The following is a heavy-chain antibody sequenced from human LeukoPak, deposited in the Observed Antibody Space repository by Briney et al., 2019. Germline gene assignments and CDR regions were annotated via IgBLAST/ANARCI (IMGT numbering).Heavy chain of an antibody. CDR2: ISYDGSNK. V-gene: IGHV3-30*18. D-gene: IGHD3-9*01. J-gene: IGHJ4*02. Sequence: GGSLRLSCAASGFTFSSYGMHWVRQAPGKGLEWVAVISYDGSNKYYADSVKGRFTISRDNSKNTLYLQMNSLRAEDTAVYYCAKGFYYDILTGSFDYWGQGTLVTVSS. CDR3: AKGFYYDILTGSFDY. CDR1: GFTFSSYG.